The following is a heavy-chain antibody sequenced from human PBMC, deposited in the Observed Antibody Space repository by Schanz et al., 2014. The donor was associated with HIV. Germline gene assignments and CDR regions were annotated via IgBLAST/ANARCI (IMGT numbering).Heavy chain of an antibody. CDR1: GFTFRDSV. CDR3: AKDRFEHFYYSTGPYDYFDP. Sequence: EVQLLESGGNLVHPGGSLRLSCAASGFTFRDSVVSWVRQAPGKGLEWIASISSTSTYRFYAGSVKGRFTISRDNSKNALYLQMNSLRVEDTAVYYCAKDRFEHFYYSTGPYDYFDPWGRGTLVTVSS. J-gene: IGHJ4*02. V-gene: IGHV3-23*01. CDR2: ISSTSTYR. D-gene: IGHD3-22*01.